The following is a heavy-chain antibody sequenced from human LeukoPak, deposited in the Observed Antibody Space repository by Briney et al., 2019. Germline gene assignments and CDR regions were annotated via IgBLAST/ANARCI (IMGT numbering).Heavy chain of an antibody. CDR3: AREDYGGNPGSDDAFDI. CDR2: IYYSGST. J-gene: IGHJ3*02. Sequence: PSETLSLTCTVSGGSISSGGYYWSWIRQHPGKGLEWIGYIYYSGSTYYNPSLKSRVTISVDTSKNQFSLQLNSVTPEDTAVYYCAREDYGGNPGSDDAFDIWGQETMVTVSS. CDR1: GGSISSGGYY. V-gene: IGHV4-31*03. D-gene: IGHD4-23*01.